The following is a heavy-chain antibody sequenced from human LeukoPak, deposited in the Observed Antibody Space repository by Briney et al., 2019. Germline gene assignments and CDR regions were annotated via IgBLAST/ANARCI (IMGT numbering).Heavy chain of an antibody. CDR3: ARDLYRDSLPVSWFDP. CDR2: IIPIFGTA. V-gene: IGHV1-69*01. CDR1: GGTFSSYA. J-gene: IGHJ5*02. D-gene: IGHD4-11*01. Sequence: SVKVSCKASGGTFSSYAISWVRQAPGQGLEWMGGIIPIFGTANYAQKFQGRVTITADESTSTAYMELRSLRSDDTAVYYCARDLYRDSLPVSWFDPWGQGPLVTVSS.